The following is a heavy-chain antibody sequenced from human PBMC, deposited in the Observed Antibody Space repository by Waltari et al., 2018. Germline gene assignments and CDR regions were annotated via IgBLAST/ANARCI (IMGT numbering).Heavy chain of an antibody. Sequence: EVQLLESGGGLVQPGGSLVLPCAAAGFTFSSYAMTGVRVAPGKGLEWASAISGSGGSTYYADSVKGRFTISRDNSKNTLYLQMNSLRAEDTAVYYCAKIQRTYYYGSGRVDPWGQGTLVTVSS. CDR3: AKIQRTYYYGSGRVDP. V-gene: IGHV3-23*01. CDR2: ISGSGGST. J-gene: IGHJ5*02. CDR1: GFTFSSYA. D-gene: IGHD3-10*01.